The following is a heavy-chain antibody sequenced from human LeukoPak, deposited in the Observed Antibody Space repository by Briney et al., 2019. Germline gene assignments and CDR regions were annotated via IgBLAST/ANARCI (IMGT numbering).Heavy chain of an antibody. V-gene: IGHV3-74*01. Sequence: PGGSLRLSCAASGFTFSDYWMHWVRQAPGKGLVWVSRINGDGSSTSYADSVKGRFTISRDNVKNTLYLQMNSLRAEDTAVYYCARDNGPYDYWGQGTLVIVSS. CDR2: INGDGSST. J-gene: IGHJ4*02. D-gene: IGHD2-8*01. CDR1: GFTFSDYW. CDR3: ARDNGPYDY.